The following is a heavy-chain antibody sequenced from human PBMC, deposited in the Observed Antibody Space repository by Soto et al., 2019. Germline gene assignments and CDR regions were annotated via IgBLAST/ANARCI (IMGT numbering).Heavy chain of an antibody. CDR2: IFYSGST. CDR3: ATTTGSGRLDF. V-gene: IGHV4-31*03. Sequence: QVELQESGPGRVKPSQTLSLTCTVSGESITTGGYWSWVRLLPGKGLEWIGYIFYSGSTYYNPSPSLTGRLSMSVDTSKNQFSLNLISVTAADTAVYFCATTTGSGRLDFWGQGTLVTVSS. D-gene: IGHD3-10*01. CDR1: GESITTGGY. J-gene: IGHJ4*02.